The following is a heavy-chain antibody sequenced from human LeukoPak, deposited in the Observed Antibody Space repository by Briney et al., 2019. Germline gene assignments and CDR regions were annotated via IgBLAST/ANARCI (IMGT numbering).Heavy chain of an antibody. V-gene: IGHV3-53*01. J-gene: IGHJ4*02. CDR2: IYSAGTT. CDR3: ASLSPLYYNSGGYPC. D-gene: IGHD3-22*01. Sequence: PGGSLRLSCAAAGFTVISNYMSWVRQAPGVGLECVSLIYSAGTTYYRDSVKGRFTISKDNSRNTLYLQMNSLRAEDTAVYYCASLSPLYYNSGGYPCWGQGTLVTVSS. CDR1: GFTVISNY.